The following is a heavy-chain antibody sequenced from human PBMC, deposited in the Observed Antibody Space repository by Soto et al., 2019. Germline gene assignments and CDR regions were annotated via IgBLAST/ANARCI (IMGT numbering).Heavy chain of an antibody. CDR1: GFTFSSYG. CDR3: AKEREDHREYYYYYGMDV. V-gene: IGHV3-30*18. J-gene: IGHJ6*02. CDR2: ISYDGSNK. Sequence: GGSLRLSCAASGFTFSSYGMHWVRQAPGKGLEWVAVISYDGSNKYYADSVKGRFTISRDNSKNTLYLQMNSLRAEDTAVYYCAKEREDHREYYYYYGMDVWGQGTTVTVSS.